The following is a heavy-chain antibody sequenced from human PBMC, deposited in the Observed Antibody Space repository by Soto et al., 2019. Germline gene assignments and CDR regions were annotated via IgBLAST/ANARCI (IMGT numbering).Heavy chain of an antibody. V-gene: IGHV3-53*04. CDR3: ARFDSRGMDV. CDR1: GFTVSTNH. CDR2: IYSGGGT. Sequence: EVQLVESGGGLVQPGGSLRLSCATSGFTVSTNHMTWVRRAPGKGLEWVSVIYSGGGTCYADSVKGRFTISRHNSKNTLYLQMNSLRAEDTAVYYCARFDSRGMDVWGQGTTVTVSS. D-gene: IGHD2-15*01. J-gene: IGHJ6*02.